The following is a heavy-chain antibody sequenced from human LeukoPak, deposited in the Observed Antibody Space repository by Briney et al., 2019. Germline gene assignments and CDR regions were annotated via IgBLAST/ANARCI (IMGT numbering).Heavy chain of an antibody. CDR2: IYYSGST. CDR3: ARTGVDSTVANRFDP. V-gene: IGHV4-39*01. D-gene: IGHD4-23*01. Sequence: PSETPSLTCTVSSGAISSSGYYWGWIRQPPGKGLEWIGSIYYSGSTFYNPSLKSRVTISVDRSKNQFSLKLTSVTAADTAVYYCARTGVDSTVANRFDPWSQGTLVTVSS. J-gene: IGHJ5*02. CDR1: SGAISSSGYY.